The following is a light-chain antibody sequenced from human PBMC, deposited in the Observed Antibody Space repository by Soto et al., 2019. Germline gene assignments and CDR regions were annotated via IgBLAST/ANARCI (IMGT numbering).Light chain of an antibody. Sequence: QSALTQAPSASGAPGQSVTISCNGTSSDVGCYDYVSWYQQHPGKAPKLMIYEVTILPSGVSARFSGSKSGNTASLTVSGLQADDGADYYCSSYTGGNPSYVFGAGTKVTVL. J-gene: IGLJ1*01. CDR1: SSDVGCYDY. CDR3: SSYTGGNPSYV. V-gene: IGLV2-8*01. CDR2: EVT.